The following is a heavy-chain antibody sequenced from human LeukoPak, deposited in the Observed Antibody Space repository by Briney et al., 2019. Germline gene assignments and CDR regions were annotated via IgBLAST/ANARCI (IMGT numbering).Heavy chain of an antibody. Sequence: SETLSLTCAVYGGSFSGYYWSWIRQPPGKGLEWIGEINHSGSTNYNPSLKSRVTISVDTSKNQFSLKLSSVTAADTAVYYCARQTYYYDSSGYYPWYFDYWGQGTLVTVSS. D-gene: IGHD3-22*01. J-gene: IGHJ4*02. V-gene: IGHV4-34*01. CDR1: GGSFSGYY. CDR2: INHSGST. CDR3: ARQTYYYDSSGYYPWYFDY.